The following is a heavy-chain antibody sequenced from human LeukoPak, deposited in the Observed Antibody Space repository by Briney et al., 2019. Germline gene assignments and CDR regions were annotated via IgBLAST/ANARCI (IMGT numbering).Heavy chain of an antibody. Sequence: PSETLSLTCTVSGGSINNYYWGWIRQPPGKGLEWIGNIYYSGSTYYNPSLKSRVTISVDTSKNQFSLKLSSVTAADTAVYYCARRDRAVSFDYWGQGTLVTVSS. CDR3: ARRDRAVSFDY. J-gene: IGHJ4*02. V-gene: IGHV4-39*01. CDR2: IYYSGST. CDR1: GGSINNYY. D-gene: IGHD6-19*01.